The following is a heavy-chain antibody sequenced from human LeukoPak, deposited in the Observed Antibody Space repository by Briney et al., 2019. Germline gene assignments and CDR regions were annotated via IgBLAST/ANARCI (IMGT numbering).Heavy chain of an antibody. J-gene: IGHJ4*02. V-gene: IGHV4-39*07. D-gene: IGHD3-22*01. CDR3: ARTRGYYESSGFDY. CDR2: IYYTGST. CDR1: GDSISSSSYY. Sequence: PSETLSLTCTVSGDSISSSSYYWGWIRQPPGKGLEWIGSIYYTGSTYYNPSLKSRVTISVDTSKNQFSLKLSSVTAADTAVFYCARTRGYYESSGFDYWGQGTLVTVFS.